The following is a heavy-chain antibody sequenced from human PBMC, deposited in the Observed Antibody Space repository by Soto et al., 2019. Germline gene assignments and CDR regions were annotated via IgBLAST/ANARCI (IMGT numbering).Heavy chain of an antibody. Sequence: ASVKVSCKASGFTFTSSAMQWVRQARGQRLEWIGWIVVGSGRANYAQRFQGRVTISADESTSTAYMELSGLTSEDTALYFCAKSGYASAWLLYYFDSWGQGTQVTVSS. V-gene: IGHV1-58*02. CDR2: IVVGSGRA. D-gene: IGHD2-15*01. CDR3: AKSGYASAWLLYYFDS. CDR1: GFTFTSSA. J-gene: IGHJ4*02.